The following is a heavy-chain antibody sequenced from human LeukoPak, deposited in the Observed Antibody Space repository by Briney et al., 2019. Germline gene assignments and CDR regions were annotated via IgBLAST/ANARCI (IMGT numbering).Heavy chain of an antibody. D-gene: IGHD4/OR15-4a*01. CDR1: GYTFTSYD. Sequence: ASVKVSCKASGYTFTSYDINWVRQATGQGLEWMGWMNPNSGNTGYAQKFQGRVTMTRNTSISTAYMELSSLRSEDTAVYYCAKDLLGLTSFDYWGQGTLVTVSS. V-gene: IGHV1-8*01. CDR3: AKDLLGLTSFDY. J-gene: IGHJ4*02. CDR2: MNPNSGNT.